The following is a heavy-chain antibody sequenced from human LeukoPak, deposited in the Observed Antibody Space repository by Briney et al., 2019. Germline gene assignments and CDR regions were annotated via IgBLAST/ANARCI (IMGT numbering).Heavy chain of an antibody. CDR2: ISGSGGNT. CDR1: GFTFSSYA. D-gene: IGHD3-22*01. Sequence: PGGSLRLSCAASGFTFSSYAMSWVRQAPGKGLEWVSGISGSGGNTYYAHSVKGRFTISRDNSKNTLYLQMNSLRAEDTAVYYCAKNYDSSGYSQVDYWGQGTLVTVSS. J-gene: IGHJ4*02. V-gene: IGHV3-23*01. CDR3: AKNYDSSGYSQVDY.